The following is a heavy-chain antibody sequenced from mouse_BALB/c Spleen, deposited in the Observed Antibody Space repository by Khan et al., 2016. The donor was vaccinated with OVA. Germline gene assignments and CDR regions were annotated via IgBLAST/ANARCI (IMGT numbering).Heavy chain of an antibody. CDR2: ISYSGST. D-gene: IGHD2-3*01. CDR3: ARYYDGYPYYDAMDY. J-gene: IGHJ4*01. V-gene: IGHV3-8*02. Sequence: EVKLLESGPSLVKPSQTLSLTCSVTGDSITSGYWNWIRKFPGNKLEYMGYISYSGSTYYIPSLKSRISITRDTSKNQYYLQLNSVTTEDTATYYCARYYDGYPYYDAMDYWGQGTSVIVSS. CDR1: GDSITSGY.